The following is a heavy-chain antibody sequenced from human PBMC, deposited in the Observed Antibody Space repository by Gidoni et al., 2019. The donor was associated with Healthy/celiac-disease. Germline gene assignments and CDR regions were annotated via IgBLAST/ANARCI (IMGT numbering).Heavy chain of an antibody. CDR3: ASDSSGH. Sequence: EVQLVESGGVLVKPGGSLRLTCDASGFTFSSYSMTWVRQAPGKGLEWVSSIISSSSYIYYADSVKGRFTISRDNAKNSLYLQMNSLRAEDTAVYYCASDSSGHWGQVTLVTVSS. J-gene: IGHJ4*02. D-gene: IGHD3-22*01. V-gene: IGHV3-21*01. CDR2: IISSSSYI. CDR1: GFTFSSYS.